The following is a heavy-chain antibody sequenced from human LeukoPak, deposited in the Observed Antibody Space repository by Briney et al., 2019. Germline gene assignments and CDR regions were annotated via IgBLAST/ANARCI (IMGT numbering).Heavy chain of an antibody. V-gene: IGHV4-39*07. Sequence: SETLSLTCTVSGDSISSSSYYWGWIRQPPGKGLEWIGSIYYSGSTYYNPSLKSRVTISVDTSKNQFSLKLSSVTAADTAVYYCASCRDGYNPFDYWGQGTLVTVSS. D-gene: IGHD5-24*01. J-gene: IGHJ4*02. CDR3: ASCRDGYNPFDY. CDR2: IYYSGST. CDR1: GDSISSSSYY.